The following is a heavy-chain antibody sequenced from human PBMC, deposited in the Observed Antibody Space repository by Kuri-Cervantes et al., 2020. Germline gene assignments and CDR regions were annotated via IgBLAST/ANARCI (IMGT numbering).Heavy chain of an antibody. CDR2: IYHSGST. CDR3: ARQGPEDGVLGTFDY. J-gene: IGHJ4*02. CDR1: GGSISSGGYS. Sequence: SETLSLTCAVSGGSISSGGYSWSWIRQPPGKGLEWIGYIYHSGSTYYNPSLKSRVTISVDTSKNQFSLKLSSVTAADTAVYYCARQGPEDGVLGTFDYWGQGTLVTVSS. V-gene: IGHV4-30-2*03. D-gene: IGHD3-3*01.